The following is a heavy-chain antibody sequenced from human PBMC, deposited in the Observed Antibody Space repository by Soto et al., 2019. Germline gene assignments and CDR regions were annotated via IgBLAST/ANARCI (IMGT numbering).Heavy chain of an antibody. D-gene: IGHD4-17*01. CDR2: IRSKPNSYAT. CDR3: TTAPLHDCDDYTVDY. CDR1: GFTFSDSA. V-gene: IGHV3-73*02. Sequence: EVQLVESGGGLVQPGGSLKLSCVASGFTFSDSAMHWVGQASGKGLEWVGRIRSKPNSYATAYAASVKGRFTISRDDSENTAYLQMNSLKTEDTAVYYCTTAPLHDCDDYTVDYWGQGTLVTVSS. J-gene: IGHJ4*02.